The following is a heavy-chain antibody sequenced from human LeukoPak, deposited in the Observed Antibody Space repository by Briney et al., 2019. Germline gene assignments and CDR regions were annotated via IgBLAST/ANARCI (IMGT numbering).Heavy chain of an antibody. CDR3: ARDGSSWGYMDV. CDR1: GGSISSGSYY. Sequence: KASETLSLTCTVSGGSISSGSYYWSWIRQPAGKGLEWIGRIYTSGSTNYNPSLKSRVTISVDTSKNQFSLKLSSVTAADTAVYYCARDGSSWGYMDVWGKGTTVTVSS. V-gene: IGHV4-61*02. D-gene: IGHD6-13*01. CDR2: IYTSGST. J-gene: IGHJ6*03.